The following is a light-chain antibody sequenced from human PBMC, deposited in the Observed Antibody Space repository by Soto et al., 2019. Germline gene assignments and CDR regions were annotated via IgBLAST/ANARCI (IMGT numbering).Light chain of an antibody. CDR2: GVS. V-gene: IGLV2-14*01. Sequence: QSVLTQPASVSGSPGQSITISCTGTSSDVGGYNYVSWYQQHPGKAPKLIIYGVSNRPSGVSNRFSGSKSGNTASLTISGLQAEDEADYYCSSYSSSSPRVVFGGGTKLTVL. J-gene: IGLJ2*01. CDR3: SSYSSSSPRVV. CDR1: SSDVGGYNY.